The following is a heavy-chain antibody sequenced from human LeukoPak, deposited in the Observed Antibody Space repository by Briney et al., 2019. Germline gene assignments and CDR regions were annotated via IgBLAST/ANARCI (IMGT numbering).Heavy chain of an antibody. CDR1: GYSFTSYW. CDR3: ARLVAVAGVSYYYYYYMDV. V-gene: IGHV5-51*01. Sequence: GESLKISCKNSGYSFTSYWIGWVRQMPGKGLEWMGIIYPGDSDTRYSPSFQGQVTISADKSISTAYLQWSSLKASDTAMYYCARLVAVAGVSYYYYYYMDVWGKGTTVTISS. J-gene: IGHJ6*03. D-gene: IGHD6-19*01. CDR2: IYPGDSDT.